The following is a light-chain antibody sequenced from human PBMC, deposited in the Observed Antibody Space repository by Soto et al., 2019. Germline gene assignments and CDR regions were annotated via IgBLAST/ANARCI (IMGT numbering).Light chain of an antibody. Sequence: EIVFTQSPGTLSLSPGERATLSCRASQSVSSSFLAWYQQKPGQAPRLLIYGASSRATGIPDTFSGSGSGTDFTLTISRLETEDFAVYYCQQYGSSRTWTVGLGTKGDIK. CDR1: QSVSSSF. CDR2: GAS. CDR3: QQYGSSRTWT. J-gene: IGKJ1*01. V-gene: IGKV3-20*01.